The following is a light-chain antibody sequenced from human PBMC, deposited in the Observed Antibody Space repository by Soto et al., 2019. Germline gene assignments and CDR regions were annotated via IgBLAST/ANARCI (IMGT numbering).Light chain of an antibody. CDR1: QSVTDNY. CDR2: GAS. CDR3: QQYSRAPLT. V-gene: IGKV3-20*01. Sequence: EIVLTQSPATLSLSPGERATLSCRASQSVTDNYLAWYQQKPGQAPRLVISGASSRTSGIPDRFSASGSGTDFTLTISRLEPEDFAVYYCQQYSRAPLTFGQGTKVDI. J-gene: IGKJ1*01.